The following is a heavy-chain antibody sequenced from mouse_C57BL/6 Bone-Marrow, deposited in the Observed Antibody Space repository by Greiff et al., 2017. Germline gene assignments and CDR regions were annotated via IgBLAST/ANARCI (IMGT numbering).Heavy chain of an antibody. Sequence: QVQLKQSGPELVKPGASVKISCKASGYSFTSYYIHWVKQRPGQGLEWIGWIYPGSGNTKYNEKFKGKAPLTADTSSSTAYMQLSSLTSEDAAVYYCARRSNFLYAMDYWGQGTSVTVSS. D-gene: IGHD2-5*01. CDR2: IYPGSGNT. CDR3: ARRSNFLYAMDY. J-gene: IGHJ4*01. CDR1: GYSFTSYY. V-gene: IGHV1-66*01.